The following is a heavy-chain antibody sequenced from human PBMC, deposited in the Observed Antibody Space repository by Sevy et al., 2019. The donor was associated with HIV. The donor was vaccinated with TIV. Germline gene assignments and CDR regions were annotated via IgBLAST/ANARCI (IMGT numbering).Heavy chain of an antibody. D-gene: IGHD3-22*01. V-gene: IGHV3-11*01. Sequence: GGSLRLSCAASGFTGFTFGDLYMSWIRQAPGKGLERVTYISSSGSSMYYADSLKCRFTISRDNAKNALYLQMNSLGAEDTAFYYCATYVYDSSGLDYWGQGTLVTVSS. CDR1: GFTGFTFGDLY. J-gene: IGHJ4*02. CDR2: ISSSGSSM. CDR3: ATYVYDSSGLDY.